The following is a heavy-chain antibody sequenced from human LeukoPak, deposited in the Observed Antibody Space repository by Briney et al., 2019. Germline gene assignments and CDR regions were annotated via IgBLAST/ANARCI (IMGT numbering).Heavy chain of an antibody. V-gene: IGHV1-69*13. Sequence: ASVKVSCKDSGGTFSSYAISWVRQAPGQGLEWMGGIIPIFGTANYAQKFQGRVTITADESTSTAYMELSSLRSEDTAVYYCARVLRGQLVRAYFDYWGQGTLVTVSS. CDR1: GGTFSSYA. CDR3: ARVLRGQLVRAYFDY. J-gene: IGHJ4*02. D-gene: IGHD6-13*01. CDR2: IIPIFGTA.